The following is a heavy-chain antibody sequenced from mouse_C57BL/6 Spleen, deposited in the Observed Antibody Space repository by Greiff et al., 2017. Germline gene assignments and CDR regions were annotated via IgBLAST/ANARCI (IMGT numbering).Heavy chain of an antibody. CDR2: ISSGGDYI. J-gene: IGHJ3*01. D-gene: IGHD1-1*01. V-gene: IGHV5-9-1*02. CDR1: GFTFSSYA. Sequence: EVKLVESGEGLVKPGGSLKLSCAASGFTFSSYAMSWVRQTPEKRLEWVAYISSGGDYIYYADTVKGRFTISRDNARNTLYLQMSSLKSEDTAMYYCTRESTVVEGAWFAYCGQGTLVSVSA. CDR3: TRESTVVEGAWFAY.